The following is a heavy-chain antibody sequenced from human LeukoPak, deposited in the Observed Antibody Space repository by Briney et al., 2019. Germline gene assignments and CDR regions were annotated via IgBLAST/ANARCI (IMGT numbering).Heavy chain of an antibody. CDR3: AGEKNDYGDAFDY. V-gene: IGHV3-7*01. J-gene: IGHJ4*02. CDR1: GFTFSSYW. CDR2: IKQDGSEK. Sequence: QSGGSLRLSCAASGFTFSSYWMSWVRQAPGKGLEWVANIKQDGSEKYYVDSVKGRFTISRDNAKNSLYLQMNSLRAEDTAVYYCAGEKNDYGDAFDYWGQGTLVTVSS. D-gene: IGHD4-17*01.